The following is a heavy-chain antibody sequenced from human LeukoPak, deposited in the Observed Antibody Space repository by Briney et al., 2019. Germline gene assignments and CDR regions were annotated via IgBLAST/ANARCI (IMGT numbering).Heavy chain of an antibody. J-gene: IGHJ5*02. D-gene: IGHD1-1*01. CDR1: GYSLSSGYY. CDR3: ARHVAGTSPLGFDP. Sequence: SETLSLTCAVSGYSLSSGYYWGWIRQPPGKGLEWIGSIYHSGSTYYNPSLKSRVTISVDTSKNQFSLKLSSVTAADTAVYYCARHVAGTSPLGFDPWGQGTLVTVSS. CDR2: IYHSGST. V-gene: IGHV4-38-2*01.